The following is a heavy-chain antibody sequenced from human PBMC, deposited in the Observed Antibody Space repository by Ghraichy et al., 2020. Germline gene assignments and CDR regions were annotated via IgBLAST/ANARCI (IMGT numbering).Heavy chain of an antibody. D-gene: IGHD6-13*01. CDR2: IYYSGST. CDR1: GGSISSGGYY. CDR3: ARGQQLGDFDY. J-gene: IGHJ4*02. V-gene: IGHV4-31*03. Sequence: SETLSLTCTVSGGSISSGGYYWSWVRQHPGKGLEWIGYIYYSGSTYYNPSLKSRVTISVDTSKNQFSLKLRSVTAADTAVYYCARGQQLGDFDYWGQGTLVTVSS.